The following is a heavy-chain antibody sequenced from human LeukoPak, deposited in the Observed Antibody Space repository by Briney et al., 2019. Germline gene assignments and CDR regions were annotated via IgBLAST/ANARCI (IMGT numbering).Heavy chain of an antibody. V-gene: IGHV1-2*06. CDR3: ARSTTVVTGIGWFDP. D-gene: IGHD4-23*01. CDR2: INPNSGGT. Sequence: GASVKVSCKASGYTFTGYYMHWVRQAPGQGLEWMGRINPNSGGTNYAQRFQGRVTMTRDTSISTAHMELSRLRSDDTAVYYCARSTTVVTGIGWFDPWGQGTLVTVSS. J-gene: IGHJ5*02. CDR1: GYTFTGYY.